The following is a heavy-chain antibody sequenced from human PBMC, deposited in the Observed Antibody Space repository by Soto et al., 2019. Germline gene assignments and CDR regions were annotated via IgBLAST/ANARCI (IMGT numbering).Heavy chain of an antibody. CDR1: GFTFSNYW. J-gene: IGHJ5*02. V-gene: IGHV3-7*01. Sequence: EVQLVESGGDLVQPGGSLRLSCAASGFTFSNYWMSWVRQAPGKGLEWVANIKQDGSESNYADSVKGRFTISRDNAENSLYLQMTSLRAEXXAVXXCASAXHIGPWGQGTLVTVSS. CDR2: IKQDGSES. D-gene: IGHD2-21*01. CDR3: ASAXHIGP.